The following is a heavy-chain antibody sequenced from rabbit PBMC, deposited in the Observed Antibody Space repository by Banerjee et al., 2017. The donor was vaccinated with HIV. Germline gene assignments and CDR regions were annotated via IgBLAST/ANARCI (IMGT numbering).Heavy chain of an antibody. CDR3: ARYGISTADYKL. Sequence: QEQLVESGGGLVQPEGSLTLTCTASGFSFSSSYYMCWVPQAPGKGLEWIACIAAGSSGSTYYARWAKGRFTISKTSSTTVTLQMTSLTAADTATYFCARYGISTADYKLWGPGTLVTVS. V-gene: IGHV1S45*01. CDR1: GFSFSSSYY. CDR2: IAAGSSGST. D-gene: IGHD7-1*01. J-gene: IGHJ4*01.